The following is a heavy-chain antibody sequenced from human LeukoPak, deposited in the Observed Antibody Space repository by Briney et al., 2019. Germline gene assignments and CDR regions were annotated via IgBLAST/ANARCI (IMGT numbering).Heavy chain of an antibody. CDR3: ARDDGDYYYYYMDV. D-gene: IGHD4-17*01. Sequence: PSETLSLTCTVSSGSISTYYWSWIRQPPGKGLEWIGYIYYSGSTNYNPSLKSRVTISVDTSKNQFSLKLSSVTAADTAVYYCARDDGDYYYYYMDVWGKGTTVTVSS. V-gene: IGHV4-59*01. CDR2: IYYSGST. CDR1: SGSISTYY. J-gene: IGHJ6*03.